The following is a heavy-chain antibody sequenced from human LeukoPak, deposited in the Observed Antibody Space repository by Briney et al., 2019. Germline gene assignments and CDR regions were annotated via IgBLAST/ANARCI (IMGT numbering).Heavy chain of an antibody. Sequence: SETLSLTCTVSGGSISGYYWSWMWQPAGKGLEWIGRIYSSGSTIYNTSLKSRVTISVDKSKNQFSLNLTSVTAADTAVYYCARDLLFSSGWSHYYHYMDVWGKGTTVTVSS. J-gene: IGHJ6*03. CDR3: ARDLLFSSGWSHYYHYMDV. CDR2: IYSSGST. V-gene: IGHV4-4*07. D-gene: IGHD6-19*01. CDR1: GGSISGYY.